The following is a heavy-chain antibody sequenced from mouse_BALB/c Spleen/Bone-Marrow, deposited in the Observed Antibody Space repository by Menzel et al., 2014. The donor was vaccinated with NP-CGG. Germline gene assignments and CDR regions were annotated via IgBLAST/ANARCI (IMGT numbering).Heavy chain of an antibody. CDR3: ARPPDGYYWFTY. V-gene: IGHV5-9-1*01. Sequence: EVKLVESGGGLVKPGGSLKLSCAASGFTFSSYAMSWVRQTPEKRLEWVATISSGGSYTYYPDSVKGRFTISRDNAKNTRYLQMSSLRSEDTAIYYCARPPDGYYWFTYWGQGTLVTVSA. CDR1: GFTFSSYA. CDR2: ISSGGSYT. J-gene: IGHJ3*01. D-gene: IGHD2-3*01.